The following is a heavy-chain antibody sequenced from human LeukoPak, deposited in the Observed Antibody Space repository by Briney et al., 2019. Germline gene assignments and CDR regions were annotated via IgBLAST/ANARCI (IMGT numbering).Heavy chain of an antibody. CDR1: GGSISSIISY. V-gene: IGHV4-39*07. CDR2: IYYSGST. CDR3: ARMIVATIRIGVYFYHGMDV. D-gene: IGHD5-12*01. Sequence: PSETLSLTCAVSGGSISSIISYWGWIRQPPGRGLEWIGTIYYSGSTYYNPSLKSRVTISIDTSKNQISLQLTSVTAADTAVYYCARMIVATIRIGVYFYHGMDVWGQGTTVTVSS. J-gene: IGHJ6*02.